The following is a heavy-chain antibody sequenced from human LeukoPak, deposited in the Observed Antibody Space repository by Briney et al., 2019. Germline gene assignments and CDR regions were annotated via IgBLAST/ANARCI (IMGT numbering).Heavy chain of an antibody. CDR3: ARDLAGMNYYYYMDV. D-gene: IGHD1-14*01. CDR2: IYTSGST. CDR1: GGSISSYY. V-gene: IGHV4-4*07. J-gene: IGHJ6*03. Sequence: PSETLSLTCTVSGGSISSYYWSWIRQPAGKGLERIGRIYTSGSTNYNPPLKSRVTMSVDTSKNQFSLKLSSVTAADTAVYYCARDLAGMNYYYYMDVWGKGTTVTISS.